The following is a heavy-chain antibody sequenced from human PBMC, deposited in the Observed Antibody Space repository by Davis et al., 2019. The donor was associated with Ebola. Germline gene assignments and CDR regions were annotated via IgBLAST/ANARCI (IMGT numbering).Heavy chain of an antibody. V-gene: IGHV4-61*01. CDR1: GGSVSSGSYY. CDR3: ARGRRALVRALDY. Sequence: MPSETLSLTCTVSGGSVSSGSYYWSWIRQPPGKGLEWIGYIYYSGSTNYNPSLKSRVTISVDTSKNQFSLKLSSVTAADTAVYYCARGRRALVRALDYWGQGTLVTVSS. D-gene: IGHD2-2*01. J-gene: IGHJ4*02. CDR2: IYYSGST.